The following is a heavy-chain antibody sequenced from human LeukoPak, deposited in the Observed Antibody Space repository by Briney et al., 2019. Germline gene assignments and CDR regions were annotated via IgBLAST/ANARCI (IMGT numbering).Heavy chain of an antibody. D-gene: IGHD3-9*01. CDR2: IHPLDSDI. CDR3: ARRKDYDILTGSSQYYFDY. J-gene: IGHJ4*02. V-gene: IGHV5-51*01. CDR1: GYSFTKYW. Sequence: GESLKISCQASGYSFTKYWVGWVRQMPGKGLEWMGIIHPLDSDIRKNPPFQGHVMFSADKSISTAYLQWSSLKASDTAMYFCARRKDYDILTGSSQYYFDYWGQGTLVTVPS.